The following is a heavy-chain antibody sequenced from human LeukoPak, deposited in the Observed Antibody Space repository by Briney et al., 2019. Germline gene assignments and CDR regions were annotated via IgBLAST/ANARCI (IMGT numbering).Heavy chain of an antibody. Sequence: PGGSLRLSCAASGFTFSDYYMGWIRQAPGKGLQWVSYISASGDTIYYSDSVKGRFTISRDNAKNSLFLQMNSLRAEDTAVYYCAKGLGGGPLMKFDYWGQGTLVTVSS. CDR3: AKGLGGGPLMKFDY. CDR1: GFTFSDYY. CDR2: ISASGDTI. V-gene: IGHV3-11*01. D-gene: IGHD3-16*01. J-gene: IGHJ4*02.